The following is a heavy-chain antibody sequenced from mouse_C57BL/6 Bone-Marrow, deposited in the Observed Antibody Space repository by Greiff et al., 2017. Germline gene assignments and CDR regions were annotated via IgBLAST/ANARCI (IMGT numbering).Heavy chain of an antibody. CDR3: ARGTTVVLYYFDY. J-gene: IGHJ2*01. V-gene: IGHV1-26*01. D-gene: IGHD1-1*01. CDR2: INPNNGGT. Sequence: EVQLQQSGPELVKPGASVKISCKASGYTFTDYYMNWVKQSHGKSLEWIGDINPNNGGTSYNQKFKGKATLTVDKSSSTAYMELRSLTSEDSAVYYCARGTTVVLYYFDYWGQGTTLTVSS. CDR1: GYTFTDYY.